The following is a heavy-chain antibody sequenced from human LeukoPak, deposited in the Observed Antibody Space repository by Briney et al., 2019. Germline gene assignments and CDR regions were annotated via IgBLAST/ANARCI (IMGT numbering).Heavy chain of an antibody. CDR3: ARDEVRFPRVFQH. CDR1: GGSISSYH. CDR2: IYYSGST. D-gene: IGHD3-10*01. V-gene: IGHV4-59*01. J-gene: IGHJ1*01. Sequence: SETLSLTGTVSGGSISSYHWSWIRQPPGKGLEWIGNIYYSGSTNYNPSLKSRVTISLDTSKDQFSLKLSSVTAADTAVYYCARDEVRFPRVFQHWGQGTLVTVSS.